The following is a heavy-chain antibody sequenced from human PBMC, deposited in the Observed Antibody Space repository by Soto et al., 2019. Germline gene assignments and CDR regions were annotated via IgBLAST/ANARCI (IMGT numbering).Heavy chain of an antibody. CDR2: IFQSGST. J-gene: IGHJ4*02. CDR1: GGSIRSNNR. V-gene: IGHV4-4*02. CDR3: ARVYSGSYSDY. Sequence: QVQLQESGPGLVKPSGTVSLTCAVSGGSIRSNNRWSWVRQPPGKGLEWIGEIFQSGSTNYNPSLKTRVTISVDKSKNQCSLKLSSVTAADTAVYYCARVYSGSYSDYWGQGTLVTVSS. D-gene: IGHD1-26*01.